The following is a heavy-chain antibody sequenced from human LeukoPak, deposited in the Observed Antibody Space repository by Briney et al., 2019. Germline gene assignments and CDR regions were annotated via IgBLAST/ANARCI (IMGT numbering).Heavy chain of an antibody. Sequence: SVKVSCKASGGTFSSYAISWVRQAPGQGLEWMGRIIPIFGIANYAQKFQGRVTITADKSTSTAYMELSSLRSEDTAVYYCATERVLTPNPDHYYGMDVWGQGTTVTVSS. CDR3: ATERVLTPNPDHYYGMDV. J-gene: IGHJ6*02. D-gene: IGHD2-8*01. CDR2: IIPIFGIA. V-gene: IGHV1-69*04. CDR1: GGTFSSYA.